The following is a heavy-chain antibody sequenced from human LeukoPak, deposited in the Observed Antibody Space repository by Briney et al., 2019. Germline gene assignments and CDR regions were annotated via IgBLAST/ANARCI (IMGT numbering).Heavy chain of an antibody. CDR3: ARAPYGGNFFDY. CDR1: VFTFSPYW. Sequence: GGSLRLSCAASVFTFSPYWMSWVRQAPGKGLEWVANIKQDGSEKYYVDSVKGRFTISRDNAKNSLYLQMNSLRAEDTAVYYCARAPYGGNFFDYWGQGTLVNVSS. CDR2: IKQDGSEK. V-gene: IGHV3-7*04. D-gene: IGHD4-23*01. J-gene: IGHJ4*02.